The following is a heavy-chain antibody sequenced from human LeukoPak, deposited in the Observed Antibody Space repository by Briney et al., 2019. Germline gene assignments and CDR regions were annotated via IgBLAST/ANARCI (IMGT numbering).Heavy chain of an antibody. D-gene: IGHD2-8*02. CDR2: ISYDGSNK. J-gene: IGHJ4*02. Sequence: GGSLRLSCAASGFTFSSYGMHWVRQAPGKGLEWVAVISYDGSNKYYADSVKGRFTISRDNSKNTLYLQMNSLRAEDTAVYYCASYLYWWSDLGYWGQGTLVTVSS. CDR1: GFTFSSYG. V-gene: IGHV3-30*03. CDR3: ASYLYWWSDLGY.